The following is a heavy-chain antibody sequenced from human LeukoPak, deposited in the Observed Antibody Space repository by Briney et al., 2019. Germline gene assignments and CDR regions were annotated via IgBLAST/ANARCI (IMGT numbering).Heavy chain of an antibody. D-gene: IGHD2-15*01. CDR3: ARGPSGYGTCWFDS. CDR1: GFTFSSYY. CDR2: ITSSSSYI. V-gene: IGHV3-21*06. Sequence: GGSLRLSCVASGFTFSSYYMNWVRQAPGKGLEWVSSITSSSSYIYYADSVKGRFTISRDNAKNSLWLQMDSLRADDTAVYYCARGPSGYGTCWFDSWGQRALVTVSS. J-gene: IGHJ5*01.